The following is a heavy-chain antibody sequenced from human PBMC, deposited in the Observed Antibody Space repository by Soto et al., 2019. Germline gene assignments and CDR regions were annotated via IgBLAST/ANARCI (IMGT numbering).Heavy chain of an antibody. J-gene: IGHJ4*02. V-gene: IGHV3-30-3*01. D-gene: IGHD6-6*01. CDR3: ARDRGAAPMSYYFDY. Sequence: GGSLRLSCAASGFTFSSYPMNWVRQAPGKGLEWVAVISYDGSNKYYADSVKGRFTISRDNSKNTLYLQMSSLRAEDTAVYYCARDRGAAPMSYYFDYWGQGTLVTVSS. CDR2: ISYDGSNK. CDR1: GFTFSSYP.